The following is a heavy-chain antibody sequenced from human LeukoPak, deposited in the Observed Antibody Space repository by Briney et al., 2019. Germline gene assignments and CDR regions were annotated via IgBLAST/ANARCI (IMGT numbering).Heavy chain of an antibody. CDR2: MNPNSGNT. CDR1: GYTFTSYD. CDR3: ARDMNYDFWSGYYDSYYYYGMDV. V-gene: IGHV1-8*01. J-gene: IGHJ6*02. Sequence: ASVKVSCKASGYTFTSYDINWVRQATGQGLEWMGWMNPNSGNTGYAQKFQGRVTMTRNTSISTAYVELSSLRSEDTAVYYCARDMNYDFWSGYYDSYYYYGMDVWGQGTTVTVSS. D-gene: IGHD3-3*01.